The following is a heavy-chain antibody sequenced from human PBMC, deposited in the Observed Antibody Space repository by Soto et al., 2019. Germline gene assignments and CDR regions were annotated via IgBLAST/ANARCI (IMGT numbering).Heavy chain of an antibody. CDR1: GGSIRSTNW. D-gene: IGHD6-25*01. CDR3: ARVVFGRTSGYG. J-gene: IGHJ4*02. CDR2: IYHSGTT. V-gene: IGHV4-4*02. Sequence: QVQLQESGSRLVKPSGTLSLTCSVSGGSIRSTNWWTWVRQSPGKGLEWIGEIYHSGTTNYNPSLDSRVTMSIDTFNNRFSLNLTTVTAADTAMYYCARVVFGRTSGYGWGQGILVTVSS.